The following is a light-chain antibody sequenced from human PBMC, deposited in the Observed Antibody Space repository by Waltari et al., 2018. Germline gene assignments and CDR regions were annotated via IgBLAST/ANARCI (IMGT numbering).Light chain of an antibody. CDR3: HSTDSSGNERV. J-gene: IGLJ3*02. CDR2: EDI. CDR1: ALPKKY. Sequence: SYELTQPPSVSVSPGETARITCSGDALPKKYAYWYQQRSGQAPVLVIYEDIKRPPGIPERFSGSSSGTMATLTISGAQVEDEGDYYCHSTDSSGNERVFGGGTKLTVL. V-gene: IGLV3-10*01.